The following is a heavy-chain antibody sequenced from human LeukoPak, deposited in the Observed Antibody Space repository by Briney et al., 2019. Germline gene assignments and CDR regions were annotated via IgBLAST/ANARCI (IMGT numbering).Heavy chain of an antibody. CDR3: ATYYDFWSGYDGAFDI. J-gene: IGHJ3*02. CDR1: GGSISSGDYS. Sequence: SQTLSLTCAVSGGSISSGDYSWSWIRQPPGKGLEWIGYIYHSGSTYYNSSLKSRVTISVDTSKNQFSLKLSSVTAADTAVYYCATYYDFWSGYDGAFDIWGQGTMVTVSS. V-gene: IGHV4-30-2*02. CDR2: IYHSGST. D-gene: IGHD3-3*01.